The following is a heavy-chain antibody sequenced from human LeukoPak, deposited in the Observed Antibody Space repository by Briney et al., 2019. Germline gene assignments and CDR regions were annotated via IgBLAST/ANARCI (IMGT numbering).Heavy chain of an antibody. D-gene: IGHD2-15*01. Sequence: TGGSLRLSCAASGFTFSSYTMSWVRQAPGKGLEWVSAISGSGGSTYYADSVKGRFTISGDNSKNTLYLQMNSLRAEDTAVYYCAKRGYCSGGSCYSGLWAFDIWGQGTMVTVSS. CDR2: ISGSGGST. V-gene: IGHV3-23*01. CDR1: GFTFSSYT. J-gene: IGHJ3*02. CDR3: AKRGYCSGGSCYSGLWAFDI.